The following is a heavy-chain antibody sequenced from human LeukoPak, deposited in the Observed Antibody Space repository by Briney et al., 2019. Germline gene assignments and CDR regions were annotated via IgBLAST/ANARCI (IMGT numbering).Heavy chain of an antibody. Sequence: GGSLRLSCAVSGLTFSSYAMSWVRQAPGKGLEWVSSISSSSSYIYYADSVKGRFTISRDNAKNSLYLQMNSLRAEDTAVYYCARDYYDSSGVIPGYWGQGTLVTVSS. D-gene: IGHD3-22*01. CDR2: ISSSSSYI. CDR3: ARDYYDSSGVIPGY. V-gene: IGHV3-21*01. CDR1: GLTFSSYA. J-gene: IGHJ4*02.